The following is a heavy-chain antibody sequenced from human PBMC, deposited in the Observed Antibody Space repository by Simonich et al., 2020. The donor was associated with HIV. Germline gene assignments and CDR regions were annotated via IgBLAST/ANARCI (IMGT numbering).Heavy chain of an antibody. CDR2: INHSGST. Sequence: QVQLQQWGAGLLKPSETLSLTCAVYGGSFSGYYWSWIRQHPGKGLEEIGEINHSGSTNYNPSLKSRVTISVDTSKNQFSLKLSSVTAADTAVYYCARGFYQRLYYFDYWGQGTLVTVSS. CDR3: ARGFYQRLYYFDY. V-gene: IGHV4-34*01. D-gene: IGHD2-2*01. J-gene: IGHJ4*02. CDR1: GGSFSGYY.